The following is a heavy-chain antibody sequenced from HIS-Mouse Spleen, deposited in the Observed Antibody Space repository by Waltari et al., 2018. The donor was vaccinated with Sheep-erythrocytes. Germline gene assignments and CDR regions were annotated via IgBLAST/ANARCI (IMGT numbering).Heavy chain of an antibody. D-gene: IGHD7-27*01. CDR3: ARDPLTGADY. J-gene: IGHJ4*02. V-gene: IGHV4-31*02. CDR2: TT. Sequence: TTYYNPSLKSRVTRSVDTSKNQFSLKLSSVTAADTAVYYCARDPLTGADYWGQGTLVTVSS.